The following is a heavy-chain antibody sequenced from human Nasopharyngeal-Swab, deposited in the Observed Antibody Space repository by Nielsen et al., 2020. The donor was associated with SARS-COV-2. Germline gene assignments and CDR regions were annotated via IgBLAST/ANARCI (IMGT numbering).Heavy chain of an antibody. CDR1: GGSISGYF. D-gene: IGHD1-1*01. CDR3: ARSGTTKYGLDV. Sequence: SKTLSLTCSVSGGSISGYFLSWIRQPAGEGLEWIGRVYTSGGTNYNPSLKSRVTISIDMSKNQFSLELRSVSAADTAFYYCARSGTTKYGLDVWGQGTTVIVSS. CDR2: VYTSGGT. V-gene: IGHV4-4*07. J-gene: IGHJ6*01.